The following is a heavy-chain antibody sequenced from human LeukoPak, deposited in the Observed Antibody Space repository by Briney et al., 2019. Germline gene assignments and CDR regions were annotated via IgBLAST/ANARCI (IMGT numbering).Heavy chain of an antibody. CDR1: GGTFSSYA. D-gene: IGHD3-3*01. J-gene: IGHJ4*02. Sequence: SVKVSCKASGGTFSSYAISWVRQAPGQGLEWMGGIIPIFGTANYAQKFQGRVTITADESTSTAYMELSSLRSEDTAVYYCATGLKIFGVVLLFDYWGQGTLVTVSS. CDR2: IIPIFGTA. V-gene: IGHV1-69*13. CDR3: ATGLKIFGVVLLFDY.